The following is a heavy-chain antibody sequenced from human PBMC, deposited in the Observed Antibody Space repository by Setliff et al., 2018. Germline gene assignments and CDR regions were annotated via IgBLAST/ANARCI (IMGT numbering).Heavy chain of an antibody. V-gene: IGHV4-39*07. J-gene: IGHJ5*01. CDR2: IYYSGST. Sequence: PSESLSLTCTVSGGSISSSSYYWGWIRQPPGKGLEWIGSIYYSGSTNYNPSLKSRVTISFNTSKNQISLKLSSVTAADTAVYYCARARYCSGGRCYWTWLDSWAQGTLVTVSS. CDR3: ARARYCSGGRCYWTWLDS. D-gene: IGHD2-15*01. CDR1: GGSISSSSYY.